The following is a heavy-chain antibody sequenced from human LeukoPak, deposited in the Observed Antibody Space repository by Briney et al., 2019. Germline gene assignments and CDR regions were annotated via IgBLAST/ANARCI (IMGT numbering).Heavy chain of an antibody. Sequence: RASVKVSCKACGGTFINFTFSWFRQAPGQGLEWMGWINPNSGGTNYAQKFQGRVTMTRDTSISTAYMELSRLRSDDTAVYYCARDQVWQYGKWYYYYGMDVWGQGTTVTVSS. CDR1: GGTFINFT. V-gene: IGHV1-2*02. CDR2: INPNSGGT. D-gene: IGHD1-26*01. J-gene: IGHJ6*02. CDR3: ARDQVWQYGKWYYYYGMDV.